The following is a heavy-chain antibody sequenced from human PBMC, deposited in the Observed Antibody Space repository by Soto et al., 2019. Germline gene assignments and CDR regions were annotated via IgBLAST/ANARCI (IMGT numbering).Heavy chain of an antibody. CDR1: GFSFRDYD. D-gene: IGHD1-26*01. J-gene: IGHJ6*02. Sequence: EVQLVESGGGSVQPGESLRLSCAASGFSFRDYDMHWVRQPTGKGLEWVSGLGAADDPYYVASVKGRLSVSRDNAQNSLYLQMNNLRVDDTAVYFCARAYLGRLPRRADYYYAMDVWGRGTTVTVSS. CDR3: ARAYLGRLPRRADYYYAMDV. CDR2: LGAADDP. V-gene: IGHV3-13*05.